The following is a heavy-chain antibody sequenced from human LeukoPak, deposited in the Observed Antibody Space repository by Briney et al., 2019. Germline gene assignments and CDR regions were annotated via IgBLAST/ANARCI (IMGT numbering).Heavy chain of an antibody. CDR1: GFTFSNAW. Sequence: GGSLRLSCAASGFTFSNAWMSWVRQAPGKGLEWVSVLSGSGDTTYYADSVKGRFTISRDNSKNTLYLQMNSLRAEDTAVYYCAKDRRVGCSTTTCYLFDSWGQGTLVTVSS. CDR3: AKDRRVGCSTTTCYLFDS. D-gene: IGHD2-2*01. V-gene: IGHV3-23*01. J-gene: IGHJ4*02. CDR2: LSGSGDTT.